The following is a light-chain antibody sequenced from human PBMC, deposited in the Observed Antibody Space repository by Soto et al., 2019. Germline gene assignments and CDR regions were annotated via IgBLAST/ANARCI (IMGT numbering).Light chain of an antibody. CDR1: SSDVGGYNY. Sequence: QSALTQPASVSGCPGQSITISCTGTSSDVGGYNYVSWYQQHPGKAPKLMIYEVSNRPTGVSNRFSGSKSGNTACLTISGLQAEDEADYYCSSYTSSSIDHVFGTGTKVTVL. J-gene: IGLJ1*01. CDR2: EVS. V-gene: IGLV2-14*01. CDR3: SSYTSSSIDHV.